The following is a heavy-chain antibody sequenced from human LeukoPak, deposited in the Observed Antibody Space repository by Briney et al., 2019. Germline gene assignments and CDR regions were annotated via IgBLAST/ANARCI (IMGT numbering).Heavy chain of an antibody. CDR1: GYTLTELS. CDR2: FDPEDGET. Sequence: ASVKVSCKVSGYTLTELSMHWVRQAPGKGLEWMGGFDPEDGETIYAQKLQGRVTMTEDTSTDTAYMELSSLRSEDTAVYYCATRSYDYVWGSYRYLKWYFDYWGQETLVTVSS. CDR3: ATRSYDYVWGSYRYLKWYFDY. V-gene: IGHV1-24*01. J-gene: IGHJ4*02. D-gene: IGHD3-16*02.